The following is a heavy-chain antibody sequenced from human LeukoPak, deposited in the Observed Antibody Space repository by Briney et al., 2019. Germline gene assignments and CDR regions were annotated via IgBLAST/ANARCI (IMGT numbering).Heavy chain of an antibody. CDR3: ARHQYSGTFYNALDI. Sequence: GGALQISCKASACRFATYWIAWVRQMPGKGLECMGVIYPGESDTRYSPSFQGQVTISADKSIDTAYLQWSSLKASDTAMYYCARHQYSGTFYNALDIWGQGTMVIVSS. D-gene: IGHD1-26*01. V-gene: IGHV5-51*01. J-gene: IGHJ3*02. CDR2: IYPGESDT. CDR1: ACRFATYW.